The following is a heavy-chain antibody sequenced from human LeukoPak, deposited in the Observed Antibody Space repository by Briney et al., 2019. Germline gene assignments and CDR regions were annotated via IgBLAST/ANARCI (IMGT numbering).Heavy chain of an antibody. J-gene: IGHJ3*02. CDR1: GFTFSSYA. V-gene: IGHV3-30*18. CDR3: AKIASNNGASDI. D-gene: IGHD1/OR15-1a*01. Sequence: SLRLSCAASGFTFSSYAMNWVRQAPGKGLEWVSVISGDGSTKYYADSVKGRFTISRDSSKNTLYLQMNSLRAEDTAVYYCAKIASNNGASDIWGQGTMVTVSS. CDR2: ISGDGSTK.